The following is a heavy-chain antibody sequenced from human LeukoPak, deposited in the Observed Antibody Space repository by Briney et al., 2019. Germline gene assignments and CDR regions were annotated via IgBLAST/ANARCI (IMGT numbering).Heavy chain of an antibody. V-gene: IGHV3-7*01. CDR1: GFTFSSYW. D-gene: IGHD4-11*01. CDR3: ARYGGDPYDYSNYGSFDY. J-gene: IGHJ4*02. Sequence: TGGSLRLSCAASGFTFSSYWMSWVRQAPGKGLEWVANIKQDGSEKYYVDSVKGRFTISRDNAKNSLYLQMNSLRAEDTAVYYCARYGGDPYDYSNYGSFDYWGQGTLVTVSS. CDR2: IKQDGSEK.